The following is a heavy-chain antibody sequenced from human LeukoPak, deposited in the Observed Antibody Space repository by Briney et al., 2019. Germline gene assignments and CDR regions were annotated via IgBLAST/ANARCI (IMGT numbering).Heavy chain of an antibody. Sequence: GGSLRLSCAASGFTFSSYWMHWVRQAPGKGLVWVSGINSDGSSTSYADSVKGRFTISRDNAKNTLYLQMNSLRAEDTAVYYCAREGGGDFYYYGMDVWGQGTTVTVSS. V-gene: IGHV3-74*01. CDR2: INSDGSST. CDR3: AREGGGDFYYYGMDV. CDR1: GFTFSSYW. J-gene: IGHJ6*02. D-gene: IGHD2-21*01.